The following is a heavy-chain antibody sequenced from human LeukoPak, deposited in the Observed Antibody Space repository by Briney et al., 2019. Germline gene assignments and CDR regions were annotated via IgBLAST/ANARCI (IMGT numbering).Heavy chain of an antibody. CDR1: GLTFSSSP. Sequence: GGSLRLSCAASGLTFSSSPMSWVRQAPEKGLEWASTIDTSTGRTYYADSVKGRFTISRDNSKNTLYVQMNNLRAEDTAIYYCAKDPTAWVGAFDYWGQGTLVTVSS. CDR3: AKDPTAWVGAFDY. V-gene: IGHV3-23*01. J-gene: IGHJ4*02. CDR2: IDTSTGRT. D-gene: IGHD1-26*01.